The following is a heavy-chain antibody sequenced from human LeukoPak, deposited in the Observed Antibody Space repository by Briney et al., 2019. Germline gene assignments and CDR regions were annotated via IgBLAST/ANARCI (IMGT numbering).Heavy chain of an antibody. V-gene: IGHV4-4*07. D-gene: IGHD6-6*01. CDR1: GGSISSYY. Sequence: SDPQTLPCTVCGGSISSYYESWLRQPTGKALEGIGSIYTSGSTNYNPSLKSRVTMSVDTSKNQISLKANSVTAADTAVYYCARESYSSSYLFDFWGQGTLVTVSS. CDR3: ARESYSSSYLFDF. J-gene: IGHJ4*02. CDR2: IYTSGST.